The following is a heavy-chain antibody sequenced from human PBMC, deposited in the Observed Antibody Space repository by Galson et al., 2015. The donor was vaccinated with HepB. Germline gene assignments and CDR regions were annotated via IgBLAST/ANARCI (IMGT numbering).Heavy chain of an antibody. D-gene: IGHD5-24*01. CDR2: TSDDGSNK. V-gene: IGHV3-30*04. J-gene: IGHJ4*02. Sequence: SLRLSCAASGFTFSRHTMHWVRQAPGKGLEWVAVTSDDGSNKWYADSVKGRFTISRDNSQSTRYLHMNSLRVEDTAVYYCVSSGGYNYWEDDFDYWGQGTLVTVSS. CDR1: GFTFSRHT. CDR3: VSSGGYNYWEDDFDY.